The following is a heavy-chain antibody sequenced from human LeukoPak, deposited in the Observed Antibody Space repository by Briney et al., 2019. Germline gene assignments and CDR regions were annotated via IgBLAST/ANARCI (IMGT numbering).Heavy chain of an antibody. Sequence: ASVKVSCKVSGYTLTELSMHWVRQAPGKGLEWMGGFDPEDGETIYAQQFQGRVTMTEDTSTDTAYMELSSLRSEDTAVSYCVTLVGAAPFDYWGQGTLVTVSS. CDR2: FDPEDGET. J-gene: IGHJ4*02. D-gene: IGHD1-26*01. CDR1: GYTLTELS. CDR3: VTLVGAAPFDY. V-gene: IGHV1-24*01.